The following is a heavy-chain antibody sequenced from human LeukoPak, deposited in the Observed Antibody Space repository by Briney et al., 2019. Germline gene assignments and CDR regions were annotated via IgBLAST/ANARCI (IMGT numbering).Heavy chain of an antibody. CDR3: ASRRVQVWFDP. Sequence: SETLSLTCAVYGGSFSGYYWSWIRRPPGKGLEWIGEINHSGSTNYNPSLKSRVTISVDTSKNQFSLKLSSVTAADTAVYYCASRRVQVWFDPWGQGTLVTVSS. V-gene: IGHV4-34*01. CDR1: GGSFSGYY. D-gene: IGHD3-10*01. J-gene: IGHJ5*02. CDR2: INHSGST.